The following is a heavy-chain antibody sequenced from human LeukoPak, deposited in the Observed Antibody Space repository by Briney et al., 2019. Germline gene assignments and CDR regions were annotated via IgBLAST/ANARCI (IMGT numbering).Heavy chain of an antibody. J-gene: IGHJ4*02. Sequence: PGGSLRLSCAGSGFTFPSFAMSWVRQAPGKGLEWVSTLNGAGGSTYYSDSVKGRFTISRDNFRNTLHLEMNILRAEDTAVYYCAKAADTGYDSLWARYRYGFADWGQGTLVTVSS. CDR1: GFTFPSFA. CDR2: LNGAGGST. D-gene: IGHD3-16*02. CDR3: AKAADTGYDSLWARYRYGFAD. V-gene: IGHV3-23*01.